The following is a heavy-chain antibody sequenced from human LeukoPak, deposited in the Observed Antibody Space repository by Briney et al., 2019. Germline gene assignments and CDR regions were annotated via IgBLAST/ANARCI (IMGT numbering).Heavy chain of an antibody. D-gene: IGHD6-13*01. V-gene: IGHV3-66*02. J-gene: IGHJ4*02. Sequence: GGSLRLSCAASGITVSTNYMSWVRQAPGKGLEWVSIIYSGGATFYADSVKGRFTISRDNSKNRLYLQMNSLRTEDTAVYYCAREGQQLVPDYWGQGTLVTVSS. CDR3: AREGQQLVPDY. CDR1: GITVSTNY. CDR2: IYSGGAT.